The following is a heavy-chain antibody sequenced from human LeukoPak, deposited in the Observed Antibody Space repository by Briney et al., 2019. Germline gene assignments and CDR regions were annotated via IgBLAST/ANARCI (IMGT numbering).Heavy chain of an antibody. V-gene: IGHV3-11*01. D-gene: IGHD4-17*01. CDR2: ITSSGTTT. CDR3: ARDPDYGDPY. Sequence: GGSLRLSCTVSGFTLTDHYMSWFRQSPGRGLEWISRITSSGTTTDYADSVKGRFTISRDNTKNSVYLQMSSLRADDTAVYYCARDPDYGDPYWGQGTLVTVSS. CDR1: GFTLTDHY. J-gene: IGHJ4*02.